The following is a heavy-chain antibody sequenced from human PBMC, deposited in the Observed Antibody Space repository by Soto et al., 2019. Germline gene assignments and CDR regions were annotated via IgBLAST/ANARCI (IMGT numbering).Heavy chain of an antibody. Sequence: FALYAGSVDGYYLSWIRQSPGKGLEWIGEIHHSGSTKYNPSLKSRVSLSVDTSTKQFSLKMTSMTAADRGVYYCARGVDSWSGYLFWGQGTPVTVSS. CDR2: IHHSGST. V-gene: IGHV4-34*01. D-gene: IGHD3-3*01. CDR1: AGSVDGYY. CDR3: ARGVDSWSGYLF. J-gene: IGHJ4*02.